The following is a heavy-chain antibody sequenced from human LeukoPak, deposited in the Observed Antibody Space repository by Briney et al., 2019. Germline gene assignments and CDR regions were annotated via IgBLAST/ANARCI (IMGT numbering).Heavy chain of an antibody. CDR2: IDWHDDK. CDR1: GFSLSTSGMC. J-gene: IGHJ4*02. V-gene: IGHV2-70*01. D-gene: IGHD3-10*01. Sequence: ESGPTLVNPTQTLTLTCSFSGFSLSTSGMCVSWIRQPPGKALEWLALIDWHDDKYYSTSLKTRLTISKDTSKNQVVLTMTNMDPVDTATYYCARTRTFYYGSGSYGHHFDYWGQGTLVTVSS. CDR3: ARTRTFYYGSGSYGHHFDY.